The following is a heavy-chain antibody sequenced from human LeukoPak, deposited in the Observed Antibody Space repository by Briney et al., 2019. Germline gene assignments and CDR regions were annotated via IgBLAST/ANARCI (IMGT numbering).Heavy chain of an antibody. CDR2: IHYTGRT. V-gene: IGHV4-59*01. CDR1: GGSISSYC. J-gene: IGHJ5*02. Sequence: ASETLSLTCTVAGGSISSYCWSWVRQSPGEGRECLGYIHYTGRTNYNPSLKSRVTISVETSKNQFSLKLKSVTAADTAVYYCARGGYYGSGNDFRFDPWGQGTLVTVSS. D-gene: IGHD3-10*01. CDR3: ARGGYYGSGNDFRFDP.